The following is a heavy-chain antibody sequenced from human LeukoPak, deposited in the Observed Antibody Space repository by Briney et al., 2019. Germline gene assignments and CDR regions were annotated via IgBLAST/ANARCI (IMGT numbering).Heavy chain of an antibody. D-gene: IGHD1-14*01. CDR3: ARESVEPDIDSGYP. CDR2: IIPIFGTA. J-gene: IGHJ5*02. CDR1: GGTFSSYA. V-gene: IGHV1-69*13. Sequence: SVKVSCKASGGTFSSYAISWVRQAPGQGLEWMGGIIPIFGTANYAQKFQGRATITADESTSTAYMELSSLRSEDTAVYYCARESVEPDIDSGYPWGQGTLVTVSS.